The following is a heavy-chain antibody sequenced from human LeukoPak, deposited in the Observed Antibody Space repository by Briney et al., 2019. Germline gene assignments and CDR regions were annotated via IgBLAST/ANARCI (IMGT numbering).Heavy chain of an antibody. J-gene: IGHJ4*02. V-gene: IGHV3-33*01. Sequence: GGSLRLSCAASGFTFSTYGMHWVRRAPGKGLEWVALIWYDGNKRYYADSVKGRFTTSRDNSNSTLYLQMNSLRAEDTAVYYCARGISAADYWGQGTLVTVSS. D-gene: IGHD6-13*01. CDR1: GFTFSTYG. CDR2: IWYDGNKR. CDR3: ARGISAADY.